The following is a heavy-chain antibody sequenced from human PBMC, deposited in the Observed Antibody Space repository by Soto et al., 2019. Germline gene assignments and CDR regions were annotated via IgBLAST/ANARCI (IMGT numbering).Heavy chain of an antibody. V-gene: IGHV4-34*01. CDR3: ARGGTALLVPYNAGPTKIDY. J-gene: IGHJ4*02. Sequence: SETLSLTCAVYGGSFSGYYWSWIRQPPGKGLEWIGEINHSGSTNYNPSLKSRVTISVDTSKNQFSLKLSSVTAADTAVYYCARGGTALLVPYNAGPTKIDYWGQGTLVTVSS. CDR1: GGSFSGYY. D-gene: IGHD2-15*01. CDR2: INHSGST.